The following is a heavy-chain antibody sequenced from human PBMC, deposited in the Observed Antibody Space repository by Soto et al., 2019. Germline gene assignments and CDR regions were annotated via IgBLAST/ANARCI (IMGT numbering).Heavy chain of an antibody. V-gene: IGHV1-18*01. CDR2: ISAYNGNT. J-gene: IGHJ4*02. Sequence: ASVKVSCKASGYTFTSYGISWVRQAPGQGLEWMGWISAYNGNTNYAQKLQGRVTMTTDTSTSTAYMELRSLRSDDTAVYCCARDERSMITFGGVIPYYWGQGTLVTVSS. D-gene: IGHD3-16*02. CDR3: ARDERSMITFGGVIPYY. CDR1: GYTFTSYG.